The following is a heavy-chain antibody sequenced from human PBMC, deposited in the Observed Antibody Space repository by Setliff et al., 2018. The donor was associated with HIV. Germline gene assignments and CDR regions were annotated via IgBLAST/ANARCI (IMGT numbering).Heavy chain of an antibody. J-gene: IGHJ4*02. D-gene: IGHD2-21*02. CDR3: VKVVTAITARDY. CDR1: GFTFSSYA. V-gene: IGHV3-30*14. CDR2: ISYDGSNK. Sequence: PGGSLRLSCAASGFTFSSYAMHWVRQAPGKGLEWVAVISYDGSNKYYADSVKGRLTISRDNSKNTLYLQMSSLRAEDTALYYCVKVVTAITARDYWGQGTLVTVSS.